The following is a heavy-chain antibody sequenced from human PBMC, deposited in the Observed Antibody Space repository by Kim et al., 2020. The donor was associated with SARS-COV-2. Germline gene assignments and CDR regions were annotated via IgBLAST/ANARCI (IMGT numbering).Heavy chain of an antibody. D-gene: IGHD3-10*01. V-gene: IGHV4-59*01. CDR1: GGSISSYY. J-gene: IGHJ5*02. Sequence: SETLSLTCTVSGGSISSYYLSWIRQPPGKGLEWIGYIYYSGSTNYNPSFKSRVTISVDTSKNQFSLKLSSVTAADTAVYYCARGWHYYGSGFPRCVDPWG. CDR2: IYYSGST. CDR3: ARGWHYYGSGFPRCVDP.